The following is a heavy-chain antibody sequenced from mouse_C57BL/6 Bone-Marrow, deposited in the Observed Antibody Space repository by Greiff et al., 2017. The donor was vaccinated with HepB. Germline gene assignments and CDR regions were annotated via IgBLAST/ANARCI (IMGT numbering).Heavy chain of an antibody. Sequence: VQLQESGAELVRPGTSVKMSCKASGYAFTNYLIEWVKQRPGQGLEWIGVINPGSGGTNYNEKFKGKATLTADKSSSTAYMQLSSLSSEDSAVYFCAYNCLAYWGQGTLVTVSA. CDR3: AYNCLAY. J-gene: IGHJ3*01. D-gene: IGHD1-3*01. V-gene: IGHV1-54*01. CDR2: INPGSGGT. CDR1: GYAFTNYL.